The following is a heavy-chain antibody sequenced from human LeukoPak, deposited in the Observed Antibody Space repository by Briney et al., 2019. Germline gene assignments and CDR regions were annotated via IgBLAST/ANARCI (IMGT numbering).Heavy chain of an antibody. Sequence: SETLSLTCTVSGGSVSSGTYYWSWIRQPPGKGLEWIGYVYYSGSTKYNPSLKSRVTISVDTSKNQFSLRLTSVTAADTAVYYCAREGGEGGGYNYYYGMDVWGQGTTVTVSS. J-gene: IGHJ6*02. CDR1: GGSVSSGTYY. V-gene: IGHV4-61*01. CDR2: VYYSGST. CDR3: AREGGEGGGYNYYYGMDV. D-gene: IGHD2-15*01.